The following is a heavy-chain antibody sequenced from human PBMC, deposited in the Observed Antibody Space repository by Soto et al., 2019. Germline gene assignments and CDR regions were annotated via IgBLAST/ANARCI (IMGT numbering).Heavy chain of an antibody. CDR1: GGSISSYY. J-gene: IGHJ4*02. D-gene: IGHD5-12*01. Sequence: SETLSLTCTVSGGSISSYYWSWIRQPAGKGLEWIGRIYTSGSTNYNPSLKSRVTMSVDTSKNQFSLKLSSVTAADTAVYYCARVAFSYSGYDPYFDYWGQGTLVTVSS. CDR3: ARVAFSYSGYDPYFDY. CDR2: IYTSGST. V-gene: IGHV4-4*07.